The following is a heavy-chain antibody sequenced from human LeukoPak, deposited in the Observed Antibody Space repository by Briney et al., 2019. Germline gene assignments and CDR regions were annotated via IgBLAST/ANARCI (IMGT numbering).Heavy chain of an antibody. V-gene: IGHV3-74*01. J-gene: IGHJ6*03. D-gene: IGHD3-10*01. CDR2: IKTDGSNT. CDR1: GFTFSSYW. CDR3: ARDRGSGNYYYYMDV. Sequence: PGGSLRLSCAASGFTFSSYWMHWVRQAPGKGLVWVSRIKTDGSNTNYADSVKGRFTISRDNAKNTLYLQMSSLRAEDTAVYYRARDRGSGNYYYYMDVWGKGTTVTISS.